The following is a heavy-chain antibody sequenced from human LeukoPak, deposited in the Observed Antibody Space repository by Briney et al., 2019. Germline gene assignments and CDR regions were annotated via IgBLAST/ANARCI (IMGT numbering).Heavy chain of an antibody. D-gene: IGHD2-15*01. CDR1: GFTFSTYR. CDR3: AKDFGREYCSGGSCYSFDY. CDR2: ISSSGSTT. Sequence: GGSLRLSCAASGFTFSTYRMSWVRQAPGKGLEWVSYISSSGSTTYYADSVKGRFTISRDNSKNTLYLQMNSLRAEDTAVYYCAKDFGREYCSGGSCYSFDYWGQRTLVTVSS. J-gene: IGHJ4*02. V-gene: IGHV3-23*01.